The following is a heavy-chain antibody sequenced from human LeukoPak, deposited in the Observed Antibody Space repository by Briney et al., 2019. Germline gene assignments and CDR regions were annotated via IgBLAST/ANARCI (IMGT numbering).Heavy chain of an antibody. J-gene: IGHJ3*02. CDR2: VSYDGSNN. CDR3: AKDGYCSAGSCFSANDAFDI. D-gene: IGHD2-15*01. CDR1: GFTFTTYA. Sequence: PGGSLRLSCAASGFTFTTYAMHWSRQAPGKGLDWVAVVSYDGSNNYFPDSVKGRFTISRDNSKNSLYLQMNSLRAEDTAVYYCAKDGYCSAGSCFSANDAFDIWGQGTMVTVSS. V-gene: IGHV3-30-3*01.